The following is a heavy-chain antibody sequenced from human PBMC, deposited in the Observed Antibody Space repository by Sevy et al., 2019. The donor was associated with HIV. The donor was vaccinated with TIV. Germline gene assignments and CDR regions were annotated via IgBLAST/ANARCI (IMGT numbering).Heavy chain of an antibody. CDR2: IYYSGST. D-gene: IGHD1-26*01. CDR1: GGSISSYY. V-gene: IGHV4-59*08. Sequence: SETLSLTCTVSGGSISSYYWSWIRQPPGKGLEWIGYIYYSGSTNYNPSLKSRVTISVDTSKNQFSLELSSVTAADTAVYYCARHGDSGSGSYYAPFDYWGQGTLVTVSS. J-gene: IGHJ4*02. CDR3: ARHGDSGSGSYYAPFDY.